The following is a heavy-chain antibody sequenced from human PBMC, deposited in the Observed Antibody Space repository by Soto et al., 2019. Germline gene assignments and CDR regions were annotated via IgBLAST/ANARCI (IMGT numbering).Heavy chain of an antibody. CDR2: IYYSGST. CDR1: GGSISGYY. CDR3: ARRPLSNYYFDY. V-gene: IGHV4-59*08. Sequence: SETLSLTCTVSGGSISGYYWSWIRQPPGKGLEWIGYIYYSGSTNYNPSLKSRVTISVDTSKNQFSLKLSSVTAADTAVYYCARRPLSNYYFDYWGQGTLVTVSS. J-gene: IGHJ4*02.